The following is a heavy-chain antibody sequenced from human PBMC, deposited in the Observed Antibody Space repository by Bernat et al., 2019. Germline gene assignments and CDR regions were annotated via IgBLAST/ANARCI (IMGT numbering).Heavy chain of an antibody. Sequence: QVQLQESGPGLVKPSETLSLTCTVSGGSISSYYWSWIRQPPGKGLEWIGYIYYSGSTNYNPSLKSRVTISVDTSKIQFSLKLSSVTAADTAVYYCARFGEAAGTPYYYYGMDVWGQGTTVTVSS. CDR3: ARFGEAAGTPYYYYGMDV. J-gene: IGHJ6*02. V-gene: IGHV4-59*01. CDR1: GGSISSYY. CDR2: IYYSGST. D-gene: IGHD6-13*01.